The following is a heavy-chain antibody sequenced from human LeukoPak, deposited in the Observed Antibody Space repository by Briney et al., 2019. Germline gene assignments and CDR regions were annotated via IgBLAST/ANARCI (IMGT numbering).Heavy chain of an antibody. J-gene: IGHJ4*02. Sequence: PGRSLRLSCAASGFTFSSYAMHWVRQAPGKGLEWVAVISYDGSNKYYADSVKGRFTISRDNSKNTLYLQMNSLRAEDTAVYYCARDGTEMATIMHPAGYFDYWGQGTLVTVSS. D-gene: IGHD5-24*01. CDR1: GFTFSSYA. V-gene: IGHV3-30*01. CDR2: ISYDGSNK. CDR3: ARDGTEMATIMHPAGYFDY.